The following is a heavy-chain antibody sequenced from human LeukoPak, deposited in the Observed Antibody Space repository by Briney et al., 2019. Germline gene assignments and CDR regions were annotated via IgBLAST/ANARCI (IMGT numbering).Heavy chain of an antibody. D-gene: IGHD3-22*01. V-gene: IGHV4-34*01. J-gene: IGHJ4*02. Sequence: SETLSLTCAVYGGSFSGYYWSWIRQPPGKGLEWIGEINHSGSTNYNPSLKSRVTISVDTSKNQFSLKLSSVTAADTAVYYCARPHPGSSSGYVDYWGQGILVTVSS. CDR2: INHSGST. CDR3: ARPHPGSSSGYVDY. CDR1: GGSFSGYY.